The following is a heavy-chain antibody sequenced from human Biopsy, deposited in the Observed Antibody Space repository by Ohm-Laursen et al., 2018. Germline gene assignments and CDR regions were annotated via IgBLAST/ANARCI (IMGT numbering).Heavy chain of an antibody. CDR2: ISGSGATP. D-gene: IGHD1-26*01. Sequence: SLRLSCTASGFTFSNYAMSWVRQAPGKGLEWLSTISGSGATPYYADSVKGRFTTSRDNSKNTLYLQMNSLRAEDTAVYYCARPNLREWELHNAFDIWGQGTMVTVSS. J-gene: IGHJ3*02. V-gene: IGHV3-23*01. CDR3: ARPNLREWELHNAFDI. CDR1: GFTFSNYA.